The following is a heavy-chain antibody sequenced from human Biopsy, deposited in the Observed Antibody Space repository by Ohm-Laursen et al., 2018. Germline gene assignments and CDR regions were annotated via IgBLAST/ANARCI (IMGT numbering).Heavy chain of an antibody. D-gene: IGHD6-19*01. V-gene: IGHV4-61*01. CDR3: ARGRRTSGWPYFAN. CDR1: GDSLSSGPDN. J-gene: IGHJ4*02. CDR2: IYSGGNT. Sequence: TLSLTCTVSGDSLSSGPDNWSWVRQPPGQGLEYIGFIYSGGNTNYSPSLQNRVTMSVDTSKNQFSLKLSSVIAADTAVYYCARGRRTSGWPYFANWGQGTLVIVSS.